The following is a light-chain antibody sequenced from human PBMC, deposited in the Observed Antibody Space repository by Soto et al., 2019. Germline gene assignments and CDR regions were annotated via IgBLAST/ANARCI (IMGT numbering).Light chain of an antibody. V-gene: IGKV3-15*01. J-gene: IGKJ1*01. CDR1: QSIGSN. CDR2: GAS. CDR3: QQYNQWPGT. Sequence: EIVLTQSPDTLSVPPGESATLSCRASQSIGSNLAWYQQKPGQSPRLLIYGASSRATGVPVRFSGSGSGVGFTLTIGGLQSEDFAVYHCQQYNQWPGTFGQGTKVDIK.